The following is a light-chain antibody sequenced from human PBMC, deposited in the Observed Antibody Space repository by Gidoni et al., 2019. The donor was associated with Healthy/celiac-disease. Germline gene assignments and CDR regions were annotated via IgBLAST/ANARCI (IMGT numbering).Light chain of an antibody. CDR1: QSVSSSY. Sequence: EIVLTQSPGTLSLSPGERATLPCSASQSVSSSYLAWYQQKPGQAPRLLIYVASSRATGIPDRFSGSGSGTDFTLTISRLEAEDVAVYYCQQYGSSALTFGGGTKVEIK. CDR3: QQYGSSALT. CDR2: VAS. J-gene: IGKJ4*02. V-gene: IGKV3-20*01.